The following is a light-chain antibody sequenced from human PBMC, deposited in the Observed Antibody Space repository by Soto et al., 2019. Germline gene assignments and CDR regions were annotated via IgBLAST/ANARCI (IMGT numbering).Light chain of an antibody. J-gene: IGKJ1*01. V-gene: IGKV2-30*02. CDR2: EVS. CDR1: QSLIHSDGNTY. CDR3: MQGTQWPWS. Sequence: DVVMTQSPLSLPVTLGQPASISCRSSQSLIHSDGNTYLSWFQQRPGQSPRRLIYEVSDRDSGVPARVTGRGSGTDFTLKNSRGEAEDDGVYYCMQGTQWPWSFGQGTAVEIK.